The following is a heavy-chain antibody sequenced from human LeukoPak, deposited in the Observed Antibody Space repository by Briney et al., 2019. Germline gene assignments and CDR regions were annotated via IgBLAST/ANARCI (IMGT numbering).Heavy chain of an antibody. V-gene: IGHV3-66*01. Sequence: PGGSLRLTCAASGFTVSSNFMSWVRQAPGKGLEWVSVIFSGGTIYYADSVKGGFTISRDNSKNTLYLQINDLRAEDTAVYYCARGAIPAVLYYFDYWGQGSLVTVSS. CDR2: IFSGGTI. J-gene: IGHJ4*02. D-gene: IGHD1-14*01. CDR1: GFTVSSNF. CDR3: ARGAIPAVLYYFDY.